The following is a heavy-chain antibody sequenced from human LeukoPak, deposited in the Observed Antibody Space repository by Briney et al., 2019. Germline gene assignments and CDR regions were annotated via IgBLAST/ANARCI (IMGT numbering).Heavy chain of an antibody. CDR1: GFTFRTYA. V-gene: IGHV3-23*01. J-gene: IGHJ4*02. D-gene: IGHD3-10*01. CDR3: AKLGMDYYGSGSPYFDY. Sequence: GGSLRLSCAASGFTFRTYAMGWVRQAPGKGLEWVSVISDSGGATYYADSVKGRFTISRDNSRNTLYLQMNSLRAEDTALYYCAKLGMDYYGSGSPYFDYWGQGTLVTVSS. CDR2: ISDSGGAT.